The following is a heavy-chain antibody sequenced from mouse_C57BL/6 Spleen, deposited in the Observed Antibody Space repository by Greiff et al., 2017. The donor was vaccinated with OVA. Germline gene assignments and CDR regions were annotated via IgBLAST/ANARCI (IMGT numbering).Heavy chain of an antibody. CDR3: ARGNLRLSFDY. V-gene: IGHV1-64*01. J-gene: IGHJ2*01. CDR1: GYTFTSYW. CDR2: IHPNSGST. Sequence: QVQLQQPGAELVKPGASVKLSCKASGYTFTSYWMHWVKQRPGQGLEWIGMIHPNSGSTNYNEKFKSKATLTVDKSSSTAYMQLGSLTSVDSAVYYGARGNLRLSFDYWGQGTTLTVSS.